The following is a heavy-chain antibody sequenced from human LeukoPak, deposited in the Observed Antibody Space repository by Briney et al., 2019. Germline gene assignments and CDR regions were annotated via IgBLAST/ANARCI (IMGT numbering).Heavy chain of an antibody. D-gene: IGHD4-23*01. Sequence: GASVKVSCKASGYTFTSYGISWVRQAPGQGLEWMGWINAYNGNTYYALKFQGRVTMTTDTSTSTAYMELGTLRSDDTAVYYCARDVGGGNRPPQHWGQGTLVTVSS. V-gene: IGHV1-18*01. CDR2: INAYNGNT. CDR3: ARDVGGGNRPPQH. J-gene: IGHJ1*01. CDR1: GYTFTSYG.